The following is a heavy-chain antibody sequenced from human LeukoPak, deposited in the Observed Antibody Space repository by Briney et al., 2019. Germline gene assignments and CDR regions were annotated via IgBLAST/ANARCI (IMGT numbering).Heavy chain of an antibody. V-gene: IGHV1-46*01. CDR2: INPSGGST. D-gene: IGHD3-22*01. Sequence: ASVKVSCKASGYTFTSYGISWVRQAPGQGLEWMGIINPSGGSTSYAQKFQGRVTMTRDTSTSTVYMELSSLRSEDTAVYYCASLFSSGPLGGPWGQGTLVTVSS. J-gene: IGHJ5*02. CDR1: GYTFTSYG. CDR3: ASLFSSGPLGGP.